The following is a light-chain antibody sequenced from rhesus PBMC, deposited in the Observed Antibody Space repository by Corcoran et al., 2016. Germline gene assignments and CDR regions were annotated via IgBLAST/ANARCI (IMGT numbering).Light chain of an antibody. CDR3: LQYSSSPFT. V-gene: IGKV1-32*02. CDR1: QGISSY. CDR2: YAN. J-gene: IGKJ3*01. Sequence: DIQMSQSPSSLSASVGDRVTITCRASQGISSYLNWYQQKPGKAPKLLIYYANSLASGVPSRFSGSGSGTDFTLTISSLQPEDFATYYCLQYSSSPFTFGPGTKLDIK.